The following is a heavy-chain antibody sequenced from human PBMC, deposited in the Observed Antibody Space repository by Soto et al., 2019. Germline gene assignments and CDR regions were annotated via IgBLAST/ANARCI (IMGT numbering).Heavy chain of an antibody. J-gene: IGHJ4*02. D-gene: IGHD3-16*01. CDR1: NLDFSSYA. V-gene: IGHV3-23*01. CDR3: AIDHSMGAKDLYY. Sequence: PGVSLTLSCAASNLDFSSYAISSVRQATGKGLEWVSGISGSGISTYYADSVKGRFTISRDNSKNTLFLQMNSLRAEDTAIYYCAIDHSMGAKDLYYWCQGNLLTISS. CDR2: ISGSGIST.